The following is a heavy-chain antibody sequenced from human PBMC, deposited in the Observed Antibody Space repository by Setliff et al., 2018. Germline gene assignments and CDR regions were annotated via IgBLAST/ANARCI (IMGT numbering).Heavy chain of an antibody. Sequence: ASVKVSCKTSGYTFTDYVITWVRQAPGRGLEWVGWISGHSGNAYYAPGLQARVTLTIDTSTTTAFMEMRNLRSDDTAVYYCARAGSAAAGRKGIFEYWGQGSLVTV. J-gene: IGHJ4*02. V-gene: IGHV1-18*01. CDR1: GYTFTDYV. CDR3: ARAGSAAAGRKGIFEY. D-gene: IGHD6-13*01. CDR2: ISGHSGNA.